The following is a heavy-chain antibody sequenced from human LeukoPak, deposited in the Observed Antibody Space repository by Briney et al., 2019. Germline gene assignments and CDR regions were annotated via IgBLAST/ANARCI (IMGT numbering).Heavy chain of an antibody. CDR1: GGSISSYY. Sequence: PSETLSLTCTDPGGSISSYYWSWLRQPPGKGLEWIGYVYYSGSTNYNPSLKSRVTISVDTSKNQFSLKLSSVTAADTAVYYCARAKGPYYDILTGYPGVPYYFDYWGQGTLVTVSS. D-gene: IGHD3-9*01. CDR3: ARAKGPYYDILTGYPGVPYYFDY. J-gene: IGHJ4*02. CDR2: VYYSGST. V-gene: IGHV4-59*01.